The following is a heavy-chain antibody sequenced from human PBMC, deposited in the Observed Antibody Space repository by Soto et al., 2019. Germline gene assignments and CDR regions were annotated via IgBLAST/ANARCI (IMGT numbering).Heavy chain of an antibody. Sequence: GGSLRLSCTASGFTFGDYAMSWFRQAPGKGLEWVGFIRSKAYGGTTEYAASVKGRFTISRDDSKSIAYLQMNSLKTEDTAVYYCTRKGNNWNDGFLYWGQGTLVTV. V-gene: IGHV3-49*03. D-gene: IGHD1-1*01. J-gene: IGHJ4*02. CDR3: TRKGNNWNDGFLY. CDR2: IRSKAYGGTT. CDR1: GFTFGDYA.